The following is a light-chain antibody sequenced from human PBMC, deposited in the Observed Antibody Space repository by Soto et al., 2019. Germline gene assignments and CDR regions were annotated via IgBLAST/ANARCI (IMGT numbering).Light chain of an antibody. CDR2: GAS. Sequence: EIVMMQSPATLSVSPGERATLSCRASQSVSSNYLACYQQKLGQAPRLLIYGASSRATGIPDRFSGSGSGTAFTLTISRLEPEDFAVYSCQRYGSSPLTFGGGTKVDIK. J-gene: IGKJ4*01. CDR3: QRYGSSPLT. CDR1: QSVSSNY. V-gene: IGKV3-20*01.